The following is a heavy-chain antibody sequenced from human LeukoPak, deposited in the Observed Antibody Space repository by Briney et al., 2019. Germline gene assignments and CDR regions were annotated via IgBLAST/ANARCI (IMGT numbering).Heavy chain of an antibody. CDR3: ARDHQTGYCSGGSCYPFDP. CDR2: ISAYNGNT. CDR1: GYTFTSYG. V-gene: IGHV1-18*01. Sequence: GASVKVSCKASGYTFTSYGFSWARQAPGQGLEWMGWISAYNGNTNYAQKLQGRVTMTTDTSTSTAYMELRSLRSDDTAVYYCARDHQTGYCSGGSCYPFDPWGQGTLVTVSS. D-gene: IGHD2-15*01. J-gene: IGHJ5*02.